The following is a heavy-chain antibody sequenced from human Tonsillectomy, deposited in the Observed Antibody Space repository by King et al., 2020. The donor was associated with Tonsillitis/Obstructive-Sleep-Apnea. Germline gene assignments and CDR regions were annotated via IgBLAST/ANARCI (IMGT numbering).Heavy chain of an antibody. CDR3: ARESALSYCGGDCRNWFDP. D-gene: IGHD2-21*02. CDR2: IIPILGIA. Sequence: QLVQSGAEVKKPGSSVKVSCKASGGTFSSYAISRVRQAPGQGLEWMGGIIPILGIANYAQKFQGRVTITADKSTSTAYMELSSLRSEDTAVYYFARESALSYCGGDCRNWFDPWGQGTLVTVSS. J-gene: IGHJ5*02. CDR1: GGTFSSYA. V-gene: IGHV1-69*10.